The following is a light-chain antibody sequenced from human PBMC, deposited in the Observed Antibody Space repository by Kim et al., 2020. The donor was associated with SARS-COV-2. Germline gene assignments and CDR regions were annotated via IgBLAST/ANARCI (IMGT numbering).Light chain of an antibody. CDR3: LQHNSYPRT. J-gene: IGKJ1*01. CDR2: AAS. Sequence: ASVGDSLTFPCRARQDINYYLAWFQQKPGQVPKRLVYAASTLQIGVPSRFSGSGSGTEFTLTISNLQPEDSATYYCLQHNSYPRTFGQGTKVDLK. V-gene: IGKV1-17*03. CDR1: QDINYY.